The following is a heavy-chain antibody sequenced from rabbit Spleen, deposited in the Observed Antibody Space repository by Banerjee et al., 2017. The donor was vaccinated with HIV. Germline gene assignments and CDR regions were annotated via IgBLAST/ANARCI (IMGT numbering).Heavy chain of an antibody. CDR1: GFSFSSSDY. D-gene: IGHD8-1*01. V-gene: IGHV1S40*01. CDR2: IAGSSTGFT. J-gene: IGHJ6*01. Sequence: QSLEESGGDLVKPGASLTLTCTASGFSFSSSDYICWVRQAPGKGLEWISCIAGSSTGFTYSATWAKGRFTISKTSSTTVTLQMTSLTATDTATYFCARDTGSSFSSYGMDLWAPGTLVTVS. CDR3: ARDTGSSFSSYGMDL.